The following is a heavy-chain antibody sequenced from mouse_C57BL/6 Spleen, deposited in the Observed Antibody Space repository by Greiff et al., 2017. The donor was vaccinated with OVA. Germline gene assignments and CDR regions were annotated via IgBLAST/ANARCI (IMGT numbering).Heavy chain of an antibody. CDR1: GYTFTSYW. D-gene: IGHD1-1*01. J-gene: IGHJ3*01. Sequence: QVQLQQPGAELVKPGASVKLSCKASGYTFTSYWMHWVKQRPGQGLEWIGMIHPNSGSTNYNEKVKSKATLTVDKSSSTAYMQLSSLTSEDSAVYYCAYYYYGSSSWFAYWGQGTLVTVSA. CDR2: IHPNSGST. CDR3: AYYYYGSSSWFAY. V-gene: IGHV1-64*01.